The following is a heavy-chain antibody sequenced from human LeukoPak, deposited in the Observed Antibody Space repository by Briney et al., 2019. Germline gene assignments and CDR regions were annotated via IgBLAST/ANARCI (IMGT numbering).Heavy chain of an antibody. V-gene: IGHV3-15*01. Sequence: GGSLRLSCAASGFTFSNAWMSWVHQAPGKGLEWVGRIKSKTDGGTTDYAAPVKGRFTISRDDSKNTLYLQMNSLKTEDTAVYYCTTDTGIAVAGSRDYWGQGTLVTVSS. CDR2: IKSKTDGGTT. CDR1: GFTFSNAW. D-gene: IGHD6-19*01. J-gene: IGHJ4*02. CDR3: TTDTGIAVAGSRDY.